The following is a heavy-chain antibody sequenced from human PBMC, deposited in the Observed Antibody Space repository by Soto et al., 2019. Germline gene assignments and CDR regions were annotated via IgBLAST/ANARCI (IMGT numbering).Heavy chain of an antibody. Sequence: ESLKISCQASGYTFSNYWIGWVRQLPEKGLEWMGVIYPGDSDTRYSPSFQGQVTISADKSTNTVHLQWTSLKASDTAVYYCTHQGDFYDRLDSWGQGTLVTVSS. CDR2: IYPGDSDT. V-gene: IGHV5-51*01. J-gene: IGHJ4*02. D-gene: IGHD3-22*01. CDR3: THQGDFYDRLDS. CDR1: GYTFSNYW.